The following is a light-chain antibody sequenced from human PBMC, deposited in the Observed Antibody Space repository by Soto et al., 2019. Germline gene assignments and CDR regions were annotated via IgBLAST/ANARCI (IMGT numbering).Light chain of an antibody. V-gene: IGLV2-23*02. CDR1: NSDVGSYNL. J-gene: IGLJ2*01. CDR2: EVS. CDR3: CSYAALGVL. Sequence: QSALTQPASVSGSPGQSITISCTGTNSDVGSYNLVSWYQQHPGKAPKLIIYEVSKRPSGVSNRFSGSKSGYTASLTISGLQAEDEADYYCCSYAALGVLFGGGTKVTVL.